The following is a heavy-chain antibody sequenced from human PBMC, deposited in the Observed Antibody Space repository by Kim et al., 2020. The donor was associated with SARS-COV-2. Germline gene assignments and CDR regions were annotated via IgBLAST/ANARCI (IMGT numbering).Heavy chain of an antibody. Sequence: GGSLRLSCSASGFTFSSYAMHWVRQAPGKGLEYVSAISSNGGSTYYADSVKGRFTISRDNSKNTLYLQMSSLRAEDTAVYYCVKPADSSGYVYSGLKYFQHWGQGTLVTVSS. D-gene: IGHD3-22*01. CDR3: VKPADSSGYVYSGLKYFQH. CDR1: GFTFSSYA. V-gene: IGHV3-64D*06. CDR2: ISSNGGST. J-gene: IGHJ1*01.